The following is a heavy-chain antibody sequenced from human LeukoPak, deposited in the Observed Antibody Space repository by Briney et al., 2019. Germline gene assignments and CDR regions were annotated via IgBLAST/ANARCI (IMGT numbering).Heavy chain of an antibody. J-gene: IGHJ3*02. D-gene: IGHD3-16*02. CDR3: ARYDYVWGSYRYTEAFDI. CDR2: IYYSGST. V-gene: IGHV4-39*01. CDR1: GGSISSSSYY. Sequence: ETLSLTCTVSGGSISSSSYYWGWIRLPPGKGLEWIGSIYYSGSTYYNPSLKSRVTISVDTSKNQFSLKLSSVTAADTAVYYCARYDYVWGSYRYTEAFDIWGQGTMVTVSS.